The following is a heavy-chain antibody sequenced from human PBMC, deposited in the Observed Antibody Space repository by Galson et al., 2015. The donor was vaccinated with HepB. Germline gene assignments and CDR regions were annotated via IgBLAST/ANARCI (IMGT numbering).Heavy chain of an antibody. CDR3: ARDSSSSKGNWFDP. D-gene: IGHD6-6*01. V-gene: IGHV3-33*01. Sequence: SLRLSCAASGFTFNLYGMHWVRQAPGKGLEWVAMIWFDGSYQHYGDSARGRFTISRDNSKNTVYLQMNGLRADDTAVYYCARDSSSSKGNWFDPWGQGALGTVSA. CDR2: IWFDGSYQ. J-gene: IGHJ5*02. CDR1: GFTFNLYG.